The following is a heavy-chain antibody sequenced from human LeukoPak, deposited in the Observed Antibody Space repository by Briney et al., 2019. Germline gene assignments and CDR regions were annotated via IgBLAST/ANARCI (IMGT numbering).Heavy chain of an antibody. V-gene: IGHV1-18*01. CDR3: ARDLGIEPRE. D-gene: IGHD6-13*01. CDR1: GYSFNSYG. CDR2: VSGYNGKT. J-gene: IGHJ4*02. Sequence: ASVKVSCKASGYSFNSYGITWVRQAPGQGLEWMGWVSGYNGKTKYAEKVKGRVSMTTDTSTSTAYMELRSLRSDDTAVYYCARDLGIEPREWGQGTLVTVSS.